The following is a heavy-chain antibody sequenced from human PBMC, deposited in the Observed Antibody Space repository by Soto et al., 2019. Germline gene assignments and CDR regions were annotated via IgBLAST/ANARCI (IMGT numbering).Heavy chain of an antibody. V-gene: IGHV3-30*18. CDR1: GFTFSSYG. Sequence: GGSLSLSCAASGFTFSSYGMHWVRQAPGKGLEWVAVISYDGSNKYYADSVKGRFTISRDNSKNTLYLQMNSLRAEDTAVYYCAKDRVLGLLWFGELIRHYYYVWTSGAKGPRSPSP. D-gene: IGHD3-10*01. J-gene: IGHJ6*02. CDR2: ISYDGSNK. CDR3: AKDRVLGLLWFGELIRHYYYVWTS.